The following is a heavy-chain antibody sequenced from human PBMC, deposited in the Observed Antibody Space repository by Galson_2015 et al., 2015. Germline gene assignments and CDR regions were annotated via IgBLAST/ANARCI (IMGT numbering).Heavy chain of an antibody. Sequence: SLRLSCAASGSTFSNYWMHWVRQAPGKGLVWVSRINTDGSSTNYADSVKGRFTISRDNARNTLYVQMNSLRDEDTAVYYCARGSGFDIWGQGTMVTVSS. CDR2: INTDGSST. J-gene: IGHJ3*02. CDR1: GSTFSNYW. V-gene: IGHV3-74*01. CDR3: ARGSGFDI.